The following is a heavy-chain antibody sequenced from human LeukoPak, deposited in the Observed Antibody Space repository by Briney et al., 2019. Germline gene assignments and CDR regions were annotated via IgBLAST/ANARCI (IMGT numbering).Heavy chain of an antibody. CDR1: GVTFRDYS. CDR2: IARDDFT. CDR3: VKERDRGTDVADDFDF. V-gene: IGHV3-23*01. J-gene: IGHJ4*02. Sequence: GGSLRLSCVASGVTFRDYSMAWVRQRPGGGLEWVSAIARDDFTVYPDPLKGRFTISRDNSRNTLYLQMNTLRAEDTAVYYCVKERDRGTDVADDFDFWGQGTLVTVSS. D-gene: IGHD6-19*01.